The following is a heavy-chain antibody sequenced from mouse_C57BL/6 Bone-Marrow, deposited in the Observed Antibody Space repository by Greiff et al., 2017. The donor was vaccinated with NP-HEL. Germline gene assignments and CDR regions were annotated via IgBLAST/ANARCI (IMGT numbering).Heavy chain of an antibody. CDR1: GFTFSSYA. V-gene: IGHV5-4*03. D-gene: IGHD2-3*01. CDR2: ICDGGSYT. CDR3: ARGAIYDDYYGMDY. Sequence: EVKLVESGGGLVKPGGSLKLSCAASGFTFSSYAMSWVRQTPGKRLEWVGTICDGGSYTYYPDNVKDRFTISRDNAKNNLYQQMSHLRSEETAMYYCARGAIYDDYYGMDYWGQGTSVTVSS. J-gene: IGHJ4*01.